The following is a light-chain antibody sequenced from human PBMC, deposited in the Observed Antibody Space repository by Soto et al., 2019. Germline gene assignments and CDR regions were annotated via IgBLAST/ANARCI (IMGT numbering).Light chain of an antibody. CDR3: QQYDNLPPLT. CDR2: DAS. CDR1: QDISNY. J-gene: IGKJ4*01. V-gene: IGKV1-33*01. Sequence: DIQMTQSPSSLSASVGDRVTITCQASQDISNYLNWYQQKPGKASKLLTYDASNLETGVPSRFSGSGSGTDFTFTISSLQPEDIAAYYCQQYDNLPPLTFGGGTKVEIK.